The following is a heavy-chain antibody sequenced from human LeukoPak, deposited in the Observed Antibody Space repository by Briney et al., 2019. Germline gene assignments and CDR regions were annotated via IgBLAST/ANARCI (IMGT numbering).Heavy chain of an antibody. CDR2: IYRDGRT. D-gene: IGHD3-10*02. CDR1: GLTVSNKY. CDR3: AELGITMIGGV. V-gene: IGHV3-53*01. J-gene: IGHJ6*04. Sequence: PGGSLRLSCAASGLTVSNKYMTWVRQAPGKGLEWVSLIYRDGRTYYADSVKGRCTISRDNSKNSLYLQMNSLRAEDTAVYYCAELGITMIGGVWGKGTTVTISS.